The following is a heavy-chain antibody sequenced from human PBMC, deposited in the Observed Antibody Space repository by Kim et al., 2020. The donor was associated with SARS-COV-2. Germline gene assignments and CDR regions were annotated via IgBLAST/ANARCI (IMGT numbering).Heavy chain of an antibody. J-gene: IGHJ4*02. CDR3: SRHIPSPYSGGLGY. D-gene: IGHD1-26*01. V-gene: IGHV4-59*08. Sequence: TETLSLTCSVSGASVTTYYWSWIRLSPDKGLEWIAYVNYNGRTNYNPSLESRVPISLDTSKNQFSLKLSFVTAADTAVYYCSRHIPSPYSGGLGYLGQGT. CDR2: VNYNGRT. CDR1: GASVTTYY.